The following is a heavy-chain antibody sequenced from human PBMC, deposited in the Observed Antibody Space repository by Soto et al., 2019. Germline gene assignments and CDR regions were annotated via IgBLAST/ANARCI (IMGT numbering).Heavy chain of an antibody. Sequence: EVQLVQSGAEVKKPGESLQISCQGSADTFNNYWIGWVRQMPGKGLEWMGIINPNGSDTRYSPPFQGQVTISVDKPINTAYLQSTQLKASDTGMYYCARGASYRWDCWGQGTLVTVSS. CDR2: INPNGSDT. CDR1: ADTFNNYW. V-gene: IGHV5-51*04. CDR3: ARGASYRWDC. J-gene: IGHJ4*02. D-gene: IGHD3-16*01.